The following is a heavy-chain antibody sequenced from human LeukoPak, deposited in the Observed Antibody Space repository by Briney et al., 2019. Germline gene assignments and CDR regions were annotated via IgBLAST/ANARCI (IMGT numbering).Heavy chain of an antibody. CDR2: ISGSGGST. J-gene: IGHJ4*02. V-gene: IGHV3-23*01. D-gene: IGHD1-26*01. Sequence: GGSLRLSCAASEVAFSRYAMSWVRQAPGKGLEWVSAISGSGGSTYYADSVKGRFTISRDNSKNTLYLQMNSLRAEDTAVYYCAKDPPSVFNSGSYDDFDYWGQGTLVTVSS. CDR1: EVAFSRYA. CDR3: AKDPPSVFNSGSYDDFDY.